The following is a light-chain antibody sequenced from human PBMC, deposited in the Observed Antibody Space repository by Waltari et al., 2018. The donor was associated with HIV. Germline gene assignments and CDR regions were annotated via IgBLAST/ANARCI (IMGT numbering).Light chain of an antibody. J-gene: IGKJ1*01. Sequence: DIQMTQFQSFVSASVGNRVTITCRASQDVATWLAWTQQRPGEAPRLLIYASSRLHDGVPSRFSGDGSDREFTLTIGSLQPEDFATYYCQQAYDFPPTFGQGTKVE. CDR2: ASS. V-gene: IGKV1-12*01. CDR1: QDVATW. CDR3: QQAYDFPPT.